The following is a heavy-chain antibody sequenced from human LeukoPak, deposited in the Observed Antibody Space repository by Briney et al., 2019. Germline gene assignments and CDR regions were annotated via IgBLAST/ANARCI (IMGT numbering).Heavy chain of an antibody. J-gene: IGHJ4*02. CDR3: ARDGNDVMDY. CDR2: ISGYNDNA. CDR1: GYIFTSYG. Sequence: ASVKVSCKASGYIFTSYGISWVRQAPGQGLEWVGWISGYNDNAHYAQKLQGRVTMTGETSTSTVYMELRSLSSDDTAIYYCARDGNDVMDYWGQGTQVTVSS. D-gene: IGHD1-1*01. V-gene: IGHV1-18*04.